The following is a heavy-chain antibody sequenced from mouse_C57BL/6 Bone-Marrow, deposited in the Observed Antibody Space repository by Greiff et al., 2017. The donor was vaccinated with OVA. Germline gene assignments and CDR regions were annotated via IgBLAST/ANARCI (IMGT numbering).Heavy chain of an antibody. V-gene: IGHV1-64*01. CDR2: IHPNSGST. D-gene: IGHD1-1*01. J-gene: IGHJ4*01. Sequence: VQLQQPGAELVKPGASVKLSCKASGYTFTSYWMHWVKQRPGQGLEWIGMIHPNSGSTNYNEKFKSKATLTVDKSSSTAYMQLSSLTSEDSAVYYCACTTVVAGGMDYWGQGTSVTVSS. CDR1: GYTFTSYW. CDR3: ACTTVVAGGMDY.